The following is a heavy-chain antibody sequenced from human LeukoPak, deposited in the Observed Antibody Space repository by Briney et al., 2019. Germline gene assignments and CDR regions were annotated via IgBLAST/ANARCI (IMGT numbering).Heavy chain of an antibody. D-gene: IGHD6-13*01. V-gene: IGHV4-59*01. J-gene: IGHJ4*02. Sequence: PSETLSLTCTVSGGSISSYYWSWIRQPPGKGLEWIGYIYYSGSTNYNPSLKSRVTISVDTPKNQFSLKLSSVTAADTAVYYCASMYSSSWNLFDYWGQGTLVTVSS. CDR2: IYYSGST. CDR1: GGSISSYY. CDR3: ASMYSSSWNLFDY.